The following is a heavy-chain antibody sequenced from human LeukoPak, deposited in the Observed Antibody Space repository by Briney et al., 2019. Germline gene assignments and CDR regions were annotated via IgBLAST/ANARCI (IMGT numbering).Heavy chain of an antibody. CDR1: GYTFTGYY. CDR2: INPNSGGT. Sequence: ASVKVSCKASGYTFTGYYMHWVRQAPGQGLEWMGWINPNSGGTNYAQKFQGRVTMTRDTSISTAYMELSRLRSDDTAVYYCARDMSPMVGGYSYMDVWGKGTTVTVSS. D-gene: IGHD4/OR15-4a*01. V-gene: IGHV1-2*02. J-gene: IGHJ6*03. CDR3: ARDMSPMVGGYSYMDV.